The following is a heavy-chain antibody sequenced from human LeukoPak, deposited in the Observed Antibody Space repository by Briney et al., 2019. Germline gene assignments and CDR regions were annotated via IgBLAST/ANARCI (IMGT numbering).Heavy chain of an antibody. J-gene: IGHJ4*02. CDR3: ARGEEKATITALDS. CDR1: GFTFSNYD. Sequence: SGGSLRLSCAASGFTFSNYDMHWVRQAPGKGLEWVSAIKGRFTISRDNAENSLYLQMNSLRAVDTAVYSCARGEEKATITALDSWGQGTLVTVSS. D-gene: IGHD5-24*01. CDR2: I. V-gene: IGHV3-69-1*02.